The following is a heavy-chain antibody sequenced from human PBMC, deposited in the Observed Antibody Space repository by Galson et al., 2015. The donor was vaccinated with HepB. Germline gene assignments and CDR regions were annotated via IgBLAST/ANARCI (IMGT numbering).Heavy chain of an antibody. CDR1: GYTFTSYG. V-gene: IGHV1-18*04. CDR2: IRVYNGYT. CDR3: ARLVAAAYFDY. J-gene: IGHJ4*02. Sequence: VSCKASGYTFTSYGISWVRQAPGQGLEWMGWIRVYNGYTNYAQKLQGRVTMTTDTSTSTAYMELRSLRSDDTAVYYCARLVAAAYFDYWGQGTLVTVSS. D-gene: IGHD2-15*01.